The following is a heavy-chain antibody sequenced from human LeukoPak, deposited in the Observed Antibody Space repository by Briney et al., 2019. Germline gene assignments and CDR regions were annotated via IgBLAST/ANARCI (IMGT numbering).Heavy chain of an antibody. V-gene: IGHV3-7*01. CDR1: GFTFSNYW. CDR3: ARVLYCSRVNVIDY. Sequence: PGGSLTLSCAASGFTFSNYWINWVRQAPGKGLEWVANMNEYGSEKYYVGSVRGRFTISRDNAEHSLDLHMDNLRVEAKAVYLCARVLYCSRVNVIDYWGPGTLVTVSS. CDR2: MNEYGSEK. J-gene: IGHJ4*02. D-gene: IGHD2-2*01.